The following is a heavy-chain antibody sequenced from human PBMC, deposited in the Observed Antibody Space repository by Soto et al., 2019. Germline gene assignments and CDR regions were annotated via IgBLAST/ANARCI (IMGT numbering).Heavy chain of an antibody. V-gene: IGHV5-51*01. CDR3: ARTSAAGKYYYGMDV. Sequence: GESLKISCKASGYSFITYWIDWVRQMPGKGLEWMGIIYPGDSDTRYSPSFQGQVTISADKSISTAYLQWSSLKASDTAMYYCARTSAAGKYYYGMDVWGQGTTVTVSS. CDR2: IYPGDSDT. D-gene: IGHD6-13*01. J-gene: IGHJ6*02. CDR1: GYSFITYW.